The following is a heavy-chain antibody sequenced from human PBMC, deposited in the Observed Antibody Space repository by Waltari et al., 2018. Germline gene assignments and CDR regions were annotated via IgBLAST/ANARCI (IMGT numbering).Heavy chain of an antibody. CDR1: GLTFGTER. J-gene: IGHJ4*02. Sequence: EVQLLESGGGLVTPGGSLRLPCEASGLTFGTERLTWVRQAPGKGLEWVSSISPDSSYIYYAGSVKGRFTISRDNAKNSLYVQMSSLRAEDTAVYYCARVSGRLERYSDLDYWGQGTLVTVSS. V-gene: IGHV3-21*01. D-gene: IGHD1-1*01. CDR3: ARVSGRLERYSDLDY. CDR2: ISPDSSYI.